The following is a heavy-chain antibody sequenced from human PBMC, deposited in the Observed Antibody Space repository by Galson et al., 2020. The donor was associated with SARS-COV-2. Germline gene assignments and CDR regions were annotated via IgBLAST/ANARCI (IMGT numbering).Heavy chain of an antibody. Sequence: ASVKVSCKASGVTFSSYAISWVRQAPGQGLEWMGRIIPTLGIANYAQKFQGRVTITADKSTSTDYMELSSLRSEDTAVYYCARLGAYYGSGSNWYFDLWGRGTLVTVSS. J-gene: IGHJ2*01. CDR2: IIPTLGIA. CDR1: GVTFSSYA. D-gene: IGHD3-10*01. V-gene: IGHV1-69*04. CDR3: ARLGAYYGSGSNWYFDL.